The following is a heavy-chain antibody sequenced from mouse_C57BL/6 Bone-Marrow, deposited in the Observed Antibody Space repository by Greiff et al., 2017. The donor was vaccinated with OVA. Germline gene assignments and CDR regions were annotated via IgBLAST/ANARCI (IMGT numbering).Heavy chain of an antibody. Sequence: VQLMESGAELVRPGTSVKMSCKASGYTFTNYWIGWAKQRPGHGLEWIGDIYPGGGYTNYNEKFKGKATLTADKSSSTAYMQFSSLTSEDSAIYYCALTGYYAMDYWGQGTSVTGPS. CDR1: GYTFTNYW. V-gene: IGHV1-63*01. CDR3: ALTGYYAMDY. CDR2: IYPGGGYT. D-gene: IGHD4-1*01. J-gene: IGHJ4*01.